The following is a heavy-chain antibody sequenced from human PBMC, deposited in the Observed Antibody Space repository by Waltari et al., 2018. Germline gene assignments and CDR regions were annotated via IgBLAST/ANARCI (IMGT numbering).Heavy chain of an antibody. V-gene: IGHV3-30*18. Sequence: QVQLVESGGGAVQPGRSLRLSCAATGFTFSSYAMHWVRQAPGKGLEWVAVISYNGKDKYYTDAVKGRFTISRDNSKNTLYLQMNSLRPEDTAVYYCAKVPGTSQLYYLDNWGQGTLVTVSS. CDR1: GFTFSSYA. CDR3: AKVPGTSQLYYLDN. D-gene: IGHD1-1*01. J-gene: IGHJ4*02. CDR2: ISYNGKDK.